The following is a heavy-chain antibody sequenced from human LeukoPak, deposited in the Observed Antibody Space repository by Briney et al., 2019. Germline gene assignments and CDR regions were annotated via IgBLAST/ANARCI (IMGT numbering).Heavy chain of an antibody. CDR2: ISGSGGST. CDR3: AKVIYPMVRGHNTFDY. V-gene: IGHV3-23*01. D-gene: IGHD3-10*01. J-gene: IGHJ4*02. Sequence: PGGSLRLSCAASGFTFSSYAMSWVRQAPGKGLEWVSAISGSGGSTYYADSEKGRFTISRDNSKNTLYLQMNSLRAEDTAVYYCAKVIYPMVRGHNTFDYWGQGTLVTVSS. CDR1: GFTFSSYA.